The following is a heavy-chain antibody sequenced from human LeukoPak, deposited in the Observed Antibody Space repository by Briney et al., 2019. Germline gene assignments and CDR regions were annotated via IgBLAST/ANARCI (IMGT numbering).Heavy chain of an antibody. CDR3: ARLGAVAGASGYYYYMDV. D-gene: IGHD6-19*01. CDR1: GDSISSSSYY. Sequence: SETLSLTCTVSGDSISSSSYYWGWIRQPPGKGLEWIGSIYYSGSTYDNPSLKSRVTISVDTSKNQFSLKLSSVTAADTAVYYCARLGAVAGASGYYYYMDVWGKGTTVTISS. V-gene: IGHV4-39*01. CDR2: IYYSGST. J-gene: IGHJ6*03.